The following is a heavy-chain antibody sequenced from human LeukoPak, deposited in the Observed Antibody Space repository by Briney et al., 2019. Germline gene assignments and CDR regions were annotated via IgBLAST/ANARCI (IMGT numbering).Heavy chain of an antibody. CDR1: GGSISSYY. Sequence: SETLSLTCTVSGGSISSYYWSWIRQPPGKGLEWIGYIYYSGSTYYNPSLKSRVTISVDTSKNQFSLKLSSVTAADTAVYYCARGGISAAAGDYWGQGTLVTVSS. D-gene: IGHD6-13*01. V-gene: IGHV4-59*08. J-gene: IGHJ4*02. CDR3: ARGGISAAAGDY. CDR2: IYYSGST.